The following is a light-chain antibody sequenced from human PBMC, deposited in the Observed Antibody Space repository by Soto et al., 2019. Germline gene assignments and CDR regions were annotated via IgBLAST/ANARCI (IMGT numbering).Light chain of an antibody. CDR2: GAS. V-gene: IGKV3-15*01. J-gene: IGKJ5*01. CDR3: QQRHMWPIT. Sequence: EIVMTQSPATLSVSPGERATVSCRASQSVSSNLAWYQQKPGQAPRLLIYGASTRATGIPARFSGSGSGTEFTLTISSLQSEDFAVYYCQQRHMWPITFGQGTRLEIK. CDR1: QSVSSN.